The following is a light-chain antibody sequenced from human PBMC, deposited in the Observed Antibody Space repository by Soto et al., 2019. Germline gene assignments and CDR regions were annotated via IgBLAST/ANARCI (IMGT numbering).Light chain of an antibody. Sequence: QAVLTQPPSASGTPGQRITISCSGSSSNIGGNFVYWYQQLPETAPKLLIYRHDQRPSGVPDRFSGSKSGTSASLAISGLRSEDEADYYCASWDDSLGGPVFAGGTKLTVL. CDR2: RHD. J-gene: IGLJ2*01. CDR1: SSNIGGNF. V-gene: IGLV1-47*01. CDR3: ASWDDSLGGPV.